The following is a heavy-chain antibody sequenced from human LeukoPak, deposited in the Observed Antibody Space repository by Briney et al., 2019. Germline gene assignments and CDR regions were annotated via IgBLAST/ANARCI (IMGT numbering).Heavy chain of an antibody. D-gene: IGHD5-24*01. CDR3: ASPGGQHRDGYI. V-gene: IGHV3-53*01. J-gene: IGHJ1*01. CDR2: IYSGGST. CDR1: GFTVSSTY. Sequence: GGSLRLSCAASGFTVSSTYMSCVRQAPGKGLEWVSVIYSGGSTYYADSVKGRFTISRDNSKNTLYLQMNSLRADDTAVYYCASPGGQHRDGYIWGQGTLVTVSS.